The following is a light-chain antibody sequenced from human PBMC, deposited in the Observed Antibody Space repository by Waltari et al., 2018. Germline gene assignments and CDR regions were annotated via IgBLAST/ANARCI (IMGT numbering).Light chain of an antibody. CDR2: EST. CDR3: CSFAGSSPHVV. V-gene: IGLV2-23*01. J-gene: IGLJ2*01. Sequence: QSALTQPASVSGSPGQSITISCTGTSSDVGTYNLVSWYQHHPGKAPKPMIYESTKRPSGVSTRFSGSKSGNTASLTISGLQAEDEADYYCCSFAGSSPHVVFGGGTKLTVL. CDR1: SSDVGTYNL.